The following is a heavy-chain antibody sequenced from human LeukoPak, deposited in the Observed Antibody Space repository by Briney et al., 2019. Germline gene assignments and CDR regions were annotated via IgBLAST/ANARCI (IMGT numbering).Heavy chain of an antibody. J-gene: IGHJ3*02. D-gene: IGHD1-26*01. CDR2: FDPEDGET. CDR1: GYTLTELS. CDR3: ATDTGSGSYVLGFRVAFDI. V-gene: IGHV1-24*01. Sequence: ASVTVSCKVSGYTLTELSMHWVRQAPGKGLEWMGGFDPEDGETIYAQKFQGRVTMTEDTSTDTAYMELSSLRSEGTAVYYCATDTGSGSYVLGFRVAFDIWGQGTMVTVSS.